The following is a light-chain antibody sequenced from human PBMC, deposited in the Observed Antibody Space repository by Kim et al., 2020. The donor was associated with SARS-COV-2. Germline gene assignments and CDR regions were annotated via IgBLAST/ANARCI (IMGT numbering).Light chain of an antibody. Sequence: YLNWYQQKPGNAPRLLIYAASKLQTGVPSRFSGSGYGTHFTLTISNLQPDDFATYYCQQTYRLSSFGAGTKVEI. CDR3: QQTYRLSS. CDR1: Y. V-gene: IGKV1-39*01. J-gene: IGKJ4*01. CDR2: AAS.